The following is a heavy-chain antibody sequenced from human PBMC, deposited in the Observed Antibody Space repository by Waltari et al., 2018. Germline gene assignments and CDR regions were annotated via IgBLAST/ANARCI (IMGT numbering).Heavy chain of an antibody. CDR2: IYSGCST. Sequence: EVQLVESGGGLIQPGGSLRLSCAASGFTVSSNYMSWVRQAPGKGLEWVSVIYSGCSTYYADSVKGRFTISRDNSKNTLYLQMNSLRAEDTAVYYCARVVVVTATQYYFDYWGQGTLVTVSS. CDR3: ARVVVVTATQYYFDY. D-gene: IGHD2-21*02. J-gene: IGHJ4*02. V-gene: IGHV3-53*01. CDR1: GFTVSSNY.